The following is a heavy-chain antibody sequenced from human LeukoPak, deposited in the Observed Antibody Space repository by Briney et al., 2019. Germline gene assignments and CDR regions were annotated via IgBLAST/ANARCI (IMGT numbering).Heavy chain of an antibody. Sequence: SETLSLTCTVSGGSISTYYWSWIRQSPGKGLEWIGYIYYSGSTTYNPSLKSRVTISVDTSKNQFSLKLSSVTAADTAVYYCARVNPGLRYFGYWGQGTLVTVSS. CDR3: ARVNPGLRYFGY. CDR1: GGSISTYY. D-gene: IGHD3-9*01. J-gene: IGHJ4*02. CDR2: IYYSGST. V-gene: IGHV4-59*08.